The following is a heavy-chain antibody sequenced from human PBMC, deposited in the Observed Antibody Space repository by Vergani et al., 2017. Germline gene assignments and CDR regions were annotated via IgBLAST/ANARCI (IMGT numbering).Heavy chain of an antibody. J-gene: IGHJ3*02. Sequence: QLQLQESGPGLVKPSETLSLTCTVSGGSISSSSYYWGWIRQPPGKGLEWIGYIYYSGSTYYNPSLKSRVTISVDTSKNQFSLKLSSVTAADTAVYYCARRCYYDSSGYYCAFDIWGQGTMVTVSS. CDR3: ARRCYYDSSGYYCAFDI. CDR2: IYYSGST. V-gene: IGHV4-39*07. D-gene: IGHD3-22*01. CDR1: GGSISSSSYY.